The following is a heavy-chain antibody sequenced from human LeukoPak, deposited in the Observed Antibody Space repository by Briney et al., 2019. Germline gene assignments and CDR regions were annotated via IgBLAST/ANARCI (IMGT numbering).Heavy chain of an antibody. Sequence: GESLRLSCAASGVTFSSYAMSWVRQPPGKGLEWISAISGSGGSTYYADSVKGRFTISRDNSKNTLYLQMNSLRAKDTAVYYCAKDLGEVYYYDSSGYYYWGQGTLVTVSS. V-gene: IGHV3-23*01. D-gene: IGHD3-22*01. CDR2: ISGSGGST. CDR3: AKDLGEVYYYDSSGYYY. J-gene: IGHJ4*02. CDR1: GVTFSSYA.